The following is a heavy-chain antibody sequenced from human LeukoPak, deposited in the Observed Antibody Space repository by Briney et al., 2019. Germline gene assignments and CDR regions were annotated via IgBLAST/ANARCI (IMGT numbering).Heavy chain of an antibody. CDR3: ARDGLGIGESLDY. D-gene: IGHD3-10*01. J-gene: IGHJ4*02. V-gene: IGHV3-21*01. CDR1: GFTFSSYS. CDR2: ISSSSYI. Sequence: GGSLRLSCAASGFTFSSYSMNWVRQAPGKGLEWVSSISSSSYIYYADSVKGRFTISRDNAKNSLYLQTNSLRAEDTAVYYCARDGLGIGESLDYWGQGTLVTVSS.